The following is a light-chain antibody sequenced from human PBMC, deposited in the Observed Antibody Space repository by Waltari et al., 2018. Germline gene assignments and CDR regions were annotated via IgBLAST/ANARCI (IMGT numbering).Light chain of an antibody. J-gene: IGKJ1*01. V-gene: IGKV3-20*01. CDR3: QQYGSSPPRT. CDR2: GAS. CDR1: QSVSSSY. Sequence: EIVLTQSPGTLSLSPGERATLSCRASQSVSSSYLAWYQQKPGQAPRLLIDGASSRATGIPGRFSGSGSGTDFTLTISRLEPEDCAVYYCQQYGSSPPRTFGQGTKVEIK.